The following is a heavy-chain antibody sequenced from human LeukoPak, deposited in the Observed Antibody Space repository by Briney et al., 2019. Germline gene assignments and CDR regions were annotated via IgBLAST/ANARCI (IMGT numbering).Heavy chain of an antibody. Sequence: GSSVKVSCKASGGTFSSYTISWVRQAPGQGLEWMGRIIPILGIANYAQKFQGRVTITADKSTSTAYMELSSLRSEDTAVYYCARDLSSGYYYENLDYWGQGTLVTVSS. V-gene: IGHV1-69*04. CDR3: ARDLSSGYYYENLDY. J-gene: IGHJ4*02. D-gene: IGHD3-22*01. CDR1: GGTFSSYT. CDR2: IIPILGIA.